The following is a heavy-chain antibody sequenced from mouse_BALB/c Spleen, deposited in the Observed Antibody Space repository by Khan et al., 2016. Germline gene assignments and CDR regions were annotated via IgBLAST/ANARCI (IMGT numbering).Heavy chain of an antibody. Sequence: EVKLLESGGGLVQPGGSLKLSCAASGFDFSRYWMSWVRQAPGKGLEWIGEINPDSSTIYYTPSLKDKFILSRDNATNTLYLQMSKVRSEDTALYYCARLGYDGTMDYWGQGTAVTVCS. V-gene: IGHV4-1*02. D-gene: IGHD2-2*01. J-gene: IGHJ4*01. CDR3: ARLGYDGTMDY. CDR1: GFDFSRYW. CDR2: INPDSSTI.